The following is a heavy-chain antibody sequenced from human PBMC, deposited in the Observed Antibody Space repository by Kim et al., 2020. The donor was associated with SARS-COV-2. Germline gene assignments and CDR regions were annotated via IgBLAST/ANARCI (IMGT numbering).Heavy chain of an antibody. CDR3: ARAQGITMVRGVMGY. J-gene: IGHJ4*02. V-gene: IGHV1-3*01. D-gene: IGHD3-10*01. Sequence: QEFQGRVTITRDTSASTAYMELSSLRSEDTAVYYCARAQGITMVRGVMGYWGQGTLVTVSS.